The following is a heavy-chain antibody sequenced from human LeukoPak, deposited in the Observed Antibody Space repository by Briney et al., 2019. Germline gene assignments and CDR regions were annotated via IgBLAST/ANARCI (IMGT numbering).Heavy chain of an antibody. CDR2: LSGSGGST. Sequence: GGSLRLSCAASGFTFSSYAMSWVRQAPGKGLEWVSALSGSGGSTYYADSVKGRFTISRDNSKNTLYVQMNSLRAEDTAVYYCTRVSLGASGDYWGQGTLVIVSS. J-gene: IGHJ4*02. V-gene: IGHV3-23*01. CDR3: TRVSLGASGDY. D-gene: IGHD1-26*01. CDR1: GFTFSSYA.